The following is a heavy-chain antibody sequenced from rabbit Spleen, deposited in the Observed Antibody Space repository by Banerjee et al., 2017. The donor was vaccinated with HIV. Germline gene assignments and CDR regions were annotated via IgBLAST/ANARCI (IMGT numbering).Heavy chain of an antibody. J-gene: IGHJ6*01. D-gene: IGHD8-1*01. CDR3: ARDTGTSFSTYGMDL. CDR2: IYTGGSDNT. V-gene: IGHV1S40*01. Sequence: QSLEESGGDLVKPGASLTLTCTASGFSFSSGYYMCWVRQAPGKGLEWIACIYTGGSDNTGYASWAKGRFTISKTSSTTVTLQMTSLTAADTATYFCARDTGTSFSTYGMDLWGQGTLVTVS. CDR1: GFSFSSGYY.